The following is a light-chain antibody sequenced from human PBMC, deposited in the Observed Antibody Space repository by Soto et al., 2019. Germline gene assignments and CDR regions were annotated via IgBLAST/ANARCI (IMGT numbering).Light chain of an antibody. CDR3: QQYGTSSRT. J-gene: IGKJ1*01. Sequence: GDRVPITCRASQPISTSLAWYQQKPGKAPKLLIYLASTLQSGVPARFSGSGSATEFTLSISSLQPDDFATYYCQQYGTSSRTFGQGTKVEIK. CDR1: QPISTS. V-gene: IGKV1-5*03. CDR2: LAS.